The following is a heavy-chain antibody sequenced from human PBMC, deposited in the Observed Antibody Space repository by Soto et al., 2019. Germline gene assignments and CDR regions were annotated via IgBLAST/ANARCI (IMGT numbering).Heavy chain of an antibody. D-gene: IGHD6-13*01. CDR1: GGTFSSYA. CDR3: ASSPGPGAAAHYYYGMDV. J-gene: IGHJ6*02. V-gene: IGHV1-69*01. Sequence: QVQLVQSGAEVQKPGSSVKVSCKASGGTFSSYAISWVRQAPGQGLEWMGGIIPIFGTANYAQKFQGRVTITADESTSTAYMELSSLRSEDTAVYYCASSPGPGAAAHYYYGMDVWGQGTTVTVSS. CDR2: IIPIFGTA.